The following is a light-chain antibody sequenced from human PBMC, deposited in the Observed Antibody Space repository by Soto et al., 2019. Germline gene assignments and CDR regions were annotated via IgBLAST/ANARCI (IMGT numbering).Light chain of an antibody. CDR1: QSVFEH. J-gene: IGKJ4*01. V-gene: IGKV1-39*01. CDR2: GAT. Sequence: DVQLTQSPSSLSASTGDRVTITCRAGQSVFEHLSWYQQRPGKAPKLLIYGATGLHSGVPSRFSGSGFGTDFTLTISSLQPEDFATYYCQQSSSTPLTFGGGTKVEFK. CDR3: QQSSSTPLT.